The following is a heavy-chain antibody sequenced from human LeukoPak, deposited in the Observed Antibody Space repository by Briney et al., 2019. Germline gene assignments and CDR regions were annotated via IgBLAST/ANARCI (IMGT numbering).Heavy chain of an antibody. J-gene: IGHJ4*02. D-gene: IGHD2-15*01. V-gene: IGHV3-30*04. CDR1: GFTFSSYA. CDR3: ARDPIRYCSGGSCYPDY. Sequence: PGRSLRLSCAASGFTFSSYAMHWVRQAPGKGLEWVAVISYDGSNKYYADSVEGRFTISRDNSKNTLYLQMNSLRAEDTAVYYCARDPIRYCSGGSCYPDYWGQGTLVTVSS. CDR2: ISYDGSNK.